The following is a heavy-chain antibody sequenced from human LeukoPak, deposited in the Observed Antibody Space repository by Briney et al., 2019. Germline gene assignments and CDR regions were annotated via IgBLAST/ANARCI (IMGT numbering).Heavy chain of an antibody. CDR3: ARAGGSGSYWAYYYGMDV. J-gene: IGHJ6*02. CDR2: IGTAGDT. D-gene: IGHD3-10*01. Sequence: PGGSLRLLCAASGFTFRRYDMHWVRQATGKGLEWVSAIGTAGDTYYPGSVKGRFTISRENAKNSLYLQMNSLRAGDTAVYYCARAGGSGSYWAYYYGMDVWGQGTTVTVSS. V-gene: IGHV3-13*04. CDR1: GFTFRRYD.